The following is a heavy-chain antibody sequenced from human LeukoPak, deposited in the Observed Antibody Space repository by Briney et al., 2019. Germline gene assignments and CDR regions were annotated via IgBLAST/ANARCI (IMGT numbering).Heavy chain of an antibody. D-gene: IGHD3-22*01. CDR3: ARADYDSSGVKGYYYYYYMDD. CDR1: GGSISSYY. Sequence: SETLSLTCTVSGGSISSYYWSWIRQPPGKGLEWIGYIYYSGSTNYNPSLKSRVTISVDTSKNQFSLKLSSVTAADTAVYYCARADYDSSGVKGYYYYYYMDDWGKGTTVTVSS. J-gene: IGHJ6*03. V-gene: IGHV4-59*01. CDR2: IYYSGST.